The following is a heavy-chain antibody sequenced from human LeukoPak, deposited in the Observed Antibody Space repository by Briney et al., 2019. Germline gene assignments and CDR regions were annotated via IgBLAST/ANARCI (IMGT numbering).Heavy chain of an antibody. V-gene: IGHV4-34*01. CDR1: GGSFSGYY. D-gene: IGHD3-10*01. Sequence: SETLSLTCAVYGGSFSGYYWSRIRQPPGKGLEWIGEINHSGSTNYNPSLKSRVTISVDTSKNQFSLKLSSVTAADTAVYYCARRSVVRGVTPFDYWGQGTLVTVSS. CDR3: ARRSVVRGVTPFDY. J-gene: IGHJ4*02. CDR2: INHSGST.